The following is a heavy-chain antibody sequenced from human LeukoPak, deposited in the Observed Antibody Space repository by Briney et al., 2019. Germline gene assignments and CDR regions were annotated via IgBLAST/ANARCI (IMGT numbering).Heavy chain of an antibody. V-gene: IGHV4-61*02. Sequence: SETLSLTCTVSGASISSGDYYWSWIRQPAGKGLEWIGRIYTSGSTNYNPSLKSRVTISVDTSKNQFSLKLSSVTAADTAVYYCARLRRWRDGSGSYYNFYFDYWGQGTLVTVSS. CDR1: GASISSGDYY. D-gene: IGHD3-10*01. CDR2: IYTSGST. CDR3: ARLRRWRDGSGSYYNFYFDY. J-gene: IGHJ4*02.